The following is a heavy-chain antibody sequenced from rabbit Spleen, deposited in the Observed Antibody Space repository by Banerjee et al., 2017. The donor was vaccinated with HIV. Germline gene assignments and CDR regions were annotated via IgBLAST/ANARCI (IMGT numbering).Heavy chain of an antibody. CDR2: IDVSNGDT. J-gene: IGHJ2*01. CDR1: GFTLSSYYM. V-gene: IGHV1S45*01. D-gene: IGHD1-1*01. Sequence: QEQLKESGGGLVQPGGSLKLSCKASGFTLSSYYMNWVRQAPGKGLEWIACIDVSNGDTDYANWPKGRFTISKTSSTTVTLQMTSLTAADTATYFCARNYVNAFDPWGPGTLVTVS. CDR3: ARNYVNAFDP.